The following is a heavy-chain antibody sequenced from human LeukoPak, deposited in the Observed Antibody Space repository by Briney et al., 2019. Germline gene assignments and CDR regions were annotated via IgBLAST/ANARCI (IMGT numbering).Heavy chain of an antibody. CDR1: GDSISSGSYS. J-gene: IGHJ4*02. D-gene: IGHD6-13*01. V-gene: IGHV4-61*02. CDR2: IYTSGST. CDR3: ARHVDSSPQPTWGY. Sequence: PSQTLSLTCTVSGDSISSGSYSWSWIRQPAGKGLEWVGRIYTSGSTSYNPSLKRRVTISVDTSKNQFSLKLISVTAADTAVYYCARHVDSSPQPTWGYWGQGTLVTVSS.